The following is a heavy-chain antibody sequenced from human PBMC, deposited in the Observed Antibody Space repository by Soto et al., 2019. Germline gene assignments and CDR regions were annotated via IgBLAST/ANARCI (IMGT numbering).Heavy chain of an antibody. CDR2: IIPIFGTA. Sequence: AASVKVSCKASGGTFSSYAISWVRQAPGQGLEWMGGIIPIFGTANYAQKFQGRVTITADKSTSTAYMELSSLRSEDTAVYYCARGQQQLVLLSWFDPWGQGTLVTVSS. CDR3: ARGQQQLVLLSWFDP. V-gene: IGHV1-69*06. J-gene: IGHJ5*02. CDR1: GGTFSSYA. D-gene: IGHD6-13*01.